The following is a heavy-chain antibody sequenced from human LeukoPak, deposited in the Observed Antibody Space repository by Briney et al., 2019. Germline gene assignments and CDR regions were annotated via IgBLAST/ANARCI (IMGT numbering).Heavy chain of an antibody. V-gene: IGHV1-69*04. CDR3: AREFIKLGRDGYNYSDY. Sequence: SVKVSCKASGGTFSSYTISWVRQAPGQGLEWMGRIIPILGIANYAQKFQGRVTITVDKSTSTAYMELGSLRSEDTAVYYCAREFIKLGRDGYNYSDYWGQGTLVTVSS. CDR1: GGTFSSYT. D-gene: IGHD5-24*01. J-gene: IGHJ4*02. CDR2: IIPILGIA.